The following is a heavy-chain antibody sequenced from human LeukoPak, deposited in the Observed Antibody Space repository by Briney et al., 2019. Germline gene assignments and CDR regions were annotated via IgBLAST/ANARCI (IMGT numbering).Heavy chain of an antibody. V-gene: IGHV4-38-2*02. CDR2: IYHSGSA. CDR3: ARDGEVLSSSWFWFDP. Sequence: SETLSLTCTVSGYPISNGYYWGWIRQPPGKGLEWIGNIYHSGSAYYNPSLKSRVTISVDTSKNQFSLKLSSVTAADTAVYYCARDGEVLSSSWFWFDPWGQGTLVTVSS. D-gene: IGHD6-13*01. CDR1: GYPISNGYY. J-gene: IGHJ5*02.